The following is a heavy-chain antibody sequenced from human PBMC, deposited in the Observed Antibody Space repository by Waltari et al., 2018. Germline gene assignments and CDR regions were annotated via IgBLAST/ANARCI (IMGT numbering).Heavy chain of an antibody. V-gene: IGHV3-30*04. CDR2: KAYEGRNK. J-gene: IGHJ4*02. CDR3: ARDEMGSGPFDY. Sequence: QVQLVESGGGVVQPGRSLRLSCAASGFTFSSYAMHWVRQAPGQGRGGGAGKAYEGRNKYNADSVKGRFTISRDNSKNTLYLQMNSLRAEDTAVYYCARDEMGSGPFDYWGQGTLVTVSS. D-gene: IGHD3-10*01. CDR1: GFTFSSYA.